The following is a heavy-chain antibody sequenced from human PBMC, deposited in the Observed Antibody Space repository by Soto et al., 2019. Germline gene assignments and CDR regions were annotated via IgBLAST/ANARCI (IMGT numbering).Heavy chain of an antibody. CDR2: ISVYRGNT. CDR3: VRSVMDGDYYYYGMEV. D-gene: IGHD2-8*01. CDR1: VYTFNICG. Sequence: ASVNFSFKTSVYTFNICGISWFRHAPGQGLEWMGWISVYRGNTNYAQKFQGRVTMTTDTSTSTAYMELTSLRFDDTAVYYCVRSVMDGDYYYYGMEVWRQGTSVNVSS. J-gene: IGHJ6*01. V-gene: IGHV1-18*01.